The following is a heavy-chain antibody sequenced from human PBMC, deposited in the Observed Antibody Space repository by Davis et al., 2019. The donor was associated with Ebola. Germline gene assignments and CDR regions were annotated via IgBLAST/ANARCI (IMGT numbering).Heavy chain of an antibody. CDR2: IYHSGST. V-gene: IGHV4-30-2*01. D-gene: IGHD3-10*01. CDR1: GGSISSGGYS. Sequence: PSETLSLTCAVSGGSISSGGYSWSWIRQPPGKGLEWIGYIYHSGSTYYNPSLKSRVTISVDRSKNQFSLKLSSVTAADTAVYYCARAALGSGRPYDFDYWGQGTLVTVSS. CDR3: ARAALGSGRPYDFDY. J-gene: IGHJ4*02.